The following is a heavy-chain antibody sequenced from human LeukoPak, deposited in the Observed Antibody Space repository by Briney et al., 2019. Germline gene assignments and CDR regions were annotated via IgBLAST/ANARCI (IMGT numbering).Heavy chain of an antibody. Sequence: SETLSLTCTVSGGSISSYYWSWIRQPPGKGLEWIGYIYTSGSTNYNPSPKSRATISVDTSKNQFSLKLSSVTAADTAVYYCARCWSSDYYYYMDVWGKGTTVTVSS. CDR3: ARCWSSDYYYYMDV. D-gene: IGHD6-6*01. J-gene: IGHJ6*03. V-gene: IGHV4-4*09. CDR1: GGSISSYY. CDR2: IYTSGST.